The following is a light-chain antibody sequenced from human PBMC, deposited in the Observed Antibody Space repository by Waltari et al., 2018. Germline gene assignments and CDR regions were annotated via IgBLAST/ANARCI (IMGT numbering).Light chain of an antibody. Sequence: EIVLTQSPAILSFSPGERATLSCRTSQSVGTYLAWYQQRPCQSPRLLIYDASYRATGIPARFSVSGSETDFTLTISSLQPEDFAVYYCQQRRNWPLTFGGGTRVEI. CDR3: QQRRNWPLT. J-gene: IGKJ4*01. CDR2: DAS. CDR1: QSVGTY. V-gene: IGKV3-11*01.